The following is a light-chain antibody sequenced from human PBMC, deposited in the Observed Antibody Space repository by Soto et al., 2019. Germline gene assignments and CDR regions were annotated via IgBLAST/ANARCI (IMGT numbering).Light chain of an antibody. CDR1: QSIGKY. J-gene: IGKJ4*01. Sequence: DIQMTQSPSSLSASVGDRVTITCLASQSIGKYLSWSQQTPGNAPKLLIYAASGLQSGVPSRFSGSGSGTDFTLTINSLQREDFATYYCQQTYNTPLTFGGGTKVDIK. CDR2: AAS. CDR3: QQTYNTPLT. V-gene: IGKV1-39*01.